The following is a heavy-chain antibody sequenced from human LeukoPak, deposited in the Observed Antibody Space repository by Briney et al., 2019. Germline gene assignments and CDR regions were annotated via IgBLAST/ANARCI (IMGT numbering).Heavy chain of an antibody. J-gene: IGHJ4*02. V-gene: IGHV3-30-3*01. CDR2: ISYDGSNK. CDR1: GFTFISYA. D-gene: IGHD5-18*01. Sequence: GGSLRLSCAASGFTFISYATHWVRQAPGKGLEWVAVISYDGSNKYYADSVKGRFTISRDNSKNTLYLQMNSLRAEDTAVYYCARESQEGGYGYWGQGTLVTVSS. CDR3: ARESQEGGYGY.